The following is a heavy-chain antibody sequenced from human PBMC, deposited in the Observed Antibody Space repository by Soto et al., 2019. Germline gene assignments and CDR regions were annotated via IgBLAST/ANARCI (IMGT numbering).Heavy chain of an antibody. CDR2: ISGSGVTT. D-gene: IGHD1-26*01. CDR1: GFTFSSSA. Sequence: GGSLRLSCAASGFTFSSSAMAWVRQAPGKGLEWVSAISGSGVTTNYADSVKGRFTISRDNSKNTQFPQMNSLRVEDTAVYYCVKDYRVSYWGQGTLVTVSS. V-gene: IGHV3-23*01. CDR3: VKDYRVSY. J-gene: IGHJ1*01.